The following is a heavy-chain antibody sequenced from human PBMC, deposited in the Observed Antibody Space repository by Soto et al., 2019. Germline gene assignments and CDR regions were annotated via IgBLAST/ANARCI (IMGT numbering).Heavy chain of an antibody. J-gene: IGHJ4*01. V-gene: IGHV4-59*11. D-gene: IGHD3-22*01. CDR3: ARGDYSDSSGLYFDY. Sequence: QVQLQESGTGLVKPSETLSLICSVSGGSISSHYWSWIRQPPGKGLEWIGYVYYSGSTNYNTSLKSRVTISVDTFKNPLALKLSSVTAAYTAVYHCARGDYSDSSGLYFDYWGHGTLVTVSS. CDR1: GGSISSHY. CDR2: VYYSGST.